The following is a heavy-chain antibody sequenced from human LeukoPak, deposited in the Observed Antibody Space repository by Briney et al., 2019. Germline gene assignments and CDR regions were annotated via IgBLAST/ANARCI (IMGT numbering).Heavy chain of an antibody. Sequence: PGGSLRLSCAASGFTFSSYGMSWVRQAPGKGLEWISAISGSGGSTYYADSVKGRFTISRDNSKNTLYLQMNSLRAEDTAVYYCAKGVQQLLPFDYWGQGTLVTVSS. CDR2: ISGSGGST. J-gene: IGHJ4*02. CDR1: GFTFSSYG. V-gene: IGHV3-23*01. CDR3: AKGVQQLLPFDY. D-gene: IGHD2-15*01.